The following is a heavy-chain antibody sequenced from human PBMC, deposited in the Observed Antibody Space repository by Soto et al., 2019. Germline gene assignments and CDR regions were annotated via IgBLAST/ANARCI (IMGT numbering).Heavy chain of an antibody. CDR3: ARDASGWYSTD. J-gene: IGHJ4*02. V-gene: IGHV4-31*03. Sequence: PSETLSLTCTVSGGSISSGAYYWSWIRQYPGKGLEWIGYIYYTGSTYYNPSLRSRVTISVDTSKNQLSLKLSSVTAADTAVYYCARDASGWYSTDWGQGTLVTVSS. D-gene: IGHD6-19*01. CDR1: GGSISSGAYY. CDR2: IYYTGST.